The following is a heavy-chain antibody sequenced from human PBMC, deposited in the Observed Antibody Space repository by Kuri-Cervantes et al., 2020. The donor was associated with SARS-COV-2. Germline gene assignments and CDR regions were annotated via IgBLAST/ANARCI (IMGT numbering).Heavy chain of an antibody. V-gene: IGHV3-23*01. Sequence: GGSLRLSCVASQFNFDNNAMTWVRQAPGKGLEWVSSTSRSGGTSYYADSVKGRFTISRDNSKNTLYLQMNSLRAEDTAVYYCAKDRDCSGGSCYDYYYYGMDVWGQGTTVTVSS. J-gene: IGHJ6*02. CDR2: TSRSGGTS. CDR3: AKDRDCSGGSCYDYYYYGMDV. D-gene: IGHD2-15*01. CDR1: QFNFDNNA.